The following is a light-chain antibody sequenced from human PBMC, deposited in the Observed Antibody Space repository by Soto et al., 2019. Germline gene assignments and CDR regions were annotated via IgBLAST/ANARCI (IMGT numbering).Light chain of an antibody. V-gene: IGKV3-15*01. CDR3: QQYKNWPPLT. CDR2: GAS. CDR1: QSVSSN. Sequence: EIVMTQSPATLSVSPGETATLSCRASQSVSSNLAWYQQKPGQAPSLLIYGASTRATDIPPRFSGSGSGTEFTLTITSLQSEDFAVYYGQQYKNWPPLTFGGGTKVEIK. J-gene: IGKJ4*01.